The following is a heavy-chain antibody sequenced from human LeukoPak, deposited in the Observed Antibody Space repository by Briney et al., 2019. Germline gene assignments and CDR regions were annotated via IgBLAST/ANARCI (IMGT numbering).Heavy chain of an antibody. V-gene: IGHV3-74*01. Sequence: PGGSLRLSCAASGFTFSSQWMFWVRQAPGKGLVCVSHINSDGSITNYADSVKGRFTISRDNAKNSLYLQMNSLRADDTAVYYCARGQSRYFDWYLGFFDYWGQGTLVTVSS. CDR3: ARGQSRYFDWYLGFFDY. D-gene: IGHD3-9*01. CDR2: INSDGSIT. CDR1: GFTFSSQW. J-gene: IGHJ4*02.